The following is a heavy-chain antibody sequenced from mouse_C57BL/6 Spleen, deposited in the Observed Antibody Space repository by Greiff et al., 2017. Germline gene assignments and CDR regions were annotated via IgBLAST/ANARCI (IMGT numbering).Heavy chain of an antibody. D-gene: IGHD2-4*01. CDR2: ISSGSSTI. J-gene: IGHJ3*01. Sequence: EVQRVESGGGLVKPGGSLKLSCAASGFTFSDYGMHWVRQAPEKGLEWVAYISSGSSTIYYADTVKGRFTISRDNAKNTLFLQMTSLRSEDMAMYYCAIYDYDEAWFAYWGQGTLVTVSA. CDR3: AIYDYDEAWFAY. CDR1: GFTFSDYG. V-gene: IGHV5-17*01.